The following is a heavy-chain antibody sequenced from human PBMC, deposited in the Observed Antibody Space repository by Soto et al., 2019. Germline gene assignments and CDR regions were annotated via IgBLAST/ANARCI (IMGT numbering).Heavy chain of an antibody. J-gene: IGHJ4*02. CDR3: ARLPLAAAYSDANS. V-gene: IGHV5-10-1*01. Sequence: GEALKLSCKGFGYSFTSYWITWVRQMPGKGLEWMGRIDPSDSYTNYSPSFQGHVTISADKSISTAYLQWSSLKASDTAMYYCARLPLAAAYSDANSWGQGTLVTVSS. CDR2: IDPSDSYT. CDR1: GYSFTSYW. D-gene: IGHD6-25*01.